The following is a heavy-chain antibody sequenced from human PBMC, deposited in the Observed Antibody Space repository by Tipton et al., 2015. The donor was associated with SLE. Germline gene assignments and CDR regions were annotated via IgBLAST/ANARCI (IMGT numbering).Heavy chain of an antibody. Sequence: TLSLTCTVSGGSISSYYWSWIRQPPGKGLEWIGSIYYSGSTYYNPSLKSRVTISVDTSKNQFSLKLSSVTAADTAVYYCATHGAWGYYYYYGMDVWGQGTTVTVSS. V-gene: IGHV4-59*12. CDR2: IYYSGST. CDR1: GGSISSYY. D-gene: IGHD1-26*01. J-gene: IGHJ6*02. CDR3: ATHGAWGYYYYYGMDV.